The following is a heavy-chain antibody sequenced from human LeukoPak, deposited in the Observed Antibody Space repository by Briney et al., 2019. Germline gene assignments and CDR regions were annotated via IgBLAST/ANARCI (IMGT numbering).Heavy chain of an antibody. CDR1: GFTFSSYD. CDR2: ISSGGSTT. CDR3: ATSRSTTTPDY. V-gene: IGHV3-48*03. J-gene: IGHJ4*02. Sequence: PGGSLRLSCAVSGFTFSSYDMNWVRQAPGKGLEWVSYISSGGSTTYYADSVKGRFTLSRDNAENSLYLQMNSLRVEDTAVYYCATSRSTTTPDYWGQGTLVTVSS. D-gene: IGHD2/OR15-2a*01.